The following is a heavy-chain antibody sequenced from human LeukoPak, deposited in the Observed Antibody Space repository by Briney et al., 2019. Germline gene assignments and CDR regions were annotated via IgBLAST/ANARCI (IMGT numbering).Heavy chain of an antibody. D-gene: IGHD3/OR15-3a*01. Sequence: PGGSLRLSCAASGFTFSSYAMAWVRQTPGKGLEWVSTIDTSGGSTHYADSVKGRFTISRDNSENTMYLQMNSLRVEDTAIYYCATDVGTVFFDNWGQGTVVTVSS. V-gene: IGHV3-23*01. J-gene: IGHJ4*02. CDR1: GFTFSSYA. CDR3: ATDVGTVFFDN. CDR2: IDTSGGST.